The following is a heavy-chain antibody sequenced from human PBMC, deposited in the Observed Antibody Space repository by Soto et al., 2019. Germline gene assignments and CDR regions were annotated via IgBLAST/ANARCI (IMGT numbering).Heavy chain of an antibody. V-gene: IGHV1-46*01. CDR3: ARDRDWNLDY. CDR2: INPSGGYT. J-gene: IGHJ4*02. Sequence: ASVKVSCKASGYTFPSYYMNWVRQAPGQGLEWLGIINPSGGYTTYAQNLQGRVTMTTDTSTSTVYMELRSLRSDDTAVYYCARDRDWNLDYWGQGTLVTVSS. D-gene: IGHD1-1*01. CDR1: GYTFPSYY.